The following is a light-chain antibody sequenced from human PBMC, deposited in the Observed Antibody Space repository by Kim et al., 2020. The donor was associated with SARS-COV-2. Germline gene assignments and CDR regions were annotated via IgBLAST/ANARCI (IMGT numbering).Light chain of an antibody. CDR1: VLAKKY. J-gene: IGLJ2*01. CDR2: KDP. Sequence: VSPVQTARITCSGDVLAKKYARWFQQKPGQAPVLVIYKDPERPSGIPERFSGSSSGTTVTLTISGAQVGDEGDYYCYSYSAAGEPLLGGGTQLTVL. V-gene: IGLV3-27*01. CDR3: YSYSAAGEPL.